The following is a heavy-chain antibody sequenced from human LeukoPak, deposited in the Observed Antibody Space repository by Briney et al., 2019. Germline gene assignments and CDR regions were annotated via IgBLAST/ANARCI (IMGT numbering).Heavy chain of an antibody. Sequence: SVKVSCKASGGTFSSYAISWVRQAPGQGLEWMGGIIPIFGTANYAQKFQGRVTITTDESTSTAYMELSSLRSEDTAVYYCARGYPIVGVGDAFDIWGQGTMVTVSS. CDR1: GGTFSSYA. CDR2: IIPIFGTA. D-gene: IGHD1-26*01. J-gene: IGHJ3*02. V-gene: IGHV1-69*05. CDR3: ARGYPIVGVGDAFDI.